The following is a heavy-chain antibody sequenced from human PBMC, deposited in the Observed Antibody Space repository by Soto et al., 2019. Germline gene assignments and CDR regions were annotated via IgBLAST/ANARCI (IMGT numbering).Heavy chain of an antibody. J-gene: IGHJ4*02. V-gene: IGHV3-33*01. CDR1: GFTFSSYG. CDR2: IWYDGSNK. Sequence: QVQLVESGGGVVQPGRSLRLSCAASGFTFSSYGMHWVRQAPGKGLEWVAVIWYDGSNKYYADSVKGRFTISRDNSKNRLYRQMNSLRAEDTAVYYCARATCYDRSGDSDDYWGQGTLVTVSS. CDR3: ARATCYDRSGDSDDY. D-gene: IGHD3-22*01.